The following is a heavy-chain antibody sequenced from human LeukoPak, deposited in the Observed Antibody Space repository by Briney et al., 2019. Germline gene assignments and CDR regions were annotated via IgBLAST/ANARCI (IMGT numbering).Heavy chain of an antibody. V-gene: IGHV1-2*02. D-gene: IGHD2-8*01. J-gene: IGHJ6*03. CDR1: GYSFTGYY. CDR2: INPDGGVT. Sequence: VASMKVSCKASGYSFTGYYIHWVRQAPGQGLEWMGWINPDGGVTKSAQNFQGRVTMTRDKSINTVYMELSGLTSDDTALYYCARGPNHYYYMDFWGTGTTVSVSS. CDR3: ARGPNHYYYMDF.